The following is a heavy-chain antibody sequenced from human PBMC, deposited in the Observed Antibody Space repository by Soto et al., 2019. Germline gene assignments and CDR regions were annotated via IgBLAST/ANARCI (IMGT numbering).Heavy chain of an antibody. J-gene: IGHJ5*02. CDR3: ARSGVTGIVIPSHWFDP. D-gene: IGHD2-21*02. CDR2: IYYSGST. Sequence: PSETLSLTCTVSGGSISSYFWSWIRQPPGKGLEWIGYIYYSGSTNYNPSLKSRVTISVDTSKNQFSLKLSSVTAADTAVYYCARSGVTGIVIPSHWFDPWGQGTLVTV. CDR1: GGSISSYF. V-gene: IGHV4-59*01.